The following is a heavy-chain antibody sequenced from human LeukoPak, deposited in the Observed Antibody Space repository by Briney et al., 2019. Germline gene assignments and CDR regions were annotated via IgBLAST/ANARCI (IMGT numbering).Heavy chain of an antibody. Sequence: GGSLRLSCAASGFAFSTYGMSWVRQAPGKGLEWVSGISDSGGSTGYADSVKGRFTISRDNSKNTLYLQMNSLRAEDTAVYYCAKVRATADYWGQGTLVTVSS. CDR1: GFAFSTYG. V-gene: IGHV3-23*01. CDR2: ISDSGGST. J-gene: IGHJ4*02. CDR3: AKVRATADY. D-gene: IGHD1-26*01.